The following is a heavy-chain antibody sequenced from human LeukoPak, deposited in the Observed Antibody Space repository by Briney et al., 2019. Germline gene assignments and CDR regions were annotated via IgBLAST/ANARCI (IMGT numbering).Heavy chain of an antibody. V-gene: IGHV3-53*01. CDR3: AREAGAKYYFDY. Sequence: PGGSLRLSCAASGFSFSSFAMDWVRQAPGQGLEWVSVIYSGGNTFYADSVKGRFTISRDNSKNTLSLQMNSLRAEDTAMYYCAREAGAKYYFDYWGQGTLVTVSS. J-gene: IGHJ4*02. CDR2: IYSGGNT. CDR1: GFSFSSFA. D-gene: IGHD6-25*01.